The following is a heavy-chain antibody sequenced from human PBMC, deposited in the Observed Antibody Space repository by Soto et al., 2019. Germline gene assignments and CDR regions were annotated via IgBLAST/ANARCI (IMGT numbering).Heavy chain of an antibody. CDR3: ARVVHLSTKVEYYFDY. D-gene: IGHD2-2*01. CDR2: ISAYNGNT. Sequence: ASVKVSCKASGYTFTSYGISWVRQAPGQGLEWMGWISAYNGNTNYAQKLQGRVTMTTDTSTSTAYMELRSLRSDDTAVYYCARVVHLSTKVEYYFDYWGQGTLVTVSS. J-gene: IGHJ4*02. CDR1: GYTFTSYG. V-gene: IGHV1-18*01.